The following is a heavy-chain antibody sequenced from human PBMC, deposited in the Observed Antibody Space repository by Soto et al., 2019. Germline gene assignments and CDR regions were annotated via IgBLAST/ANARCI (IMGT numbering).Heavy chain of an antibody. CDR2: INPNSGVT. D-gene: IGHD6-6*01. Sequence: ASVKVSCKASGYTCTDYYMHWVRQAPGQGLEWMGWINPNSGVTNYAQKFQGRVTMTRDTSISTAYMELSTLRSDDAAVYYCARGPVGIAGRLGYWGQGTLVTVSS. CDR3: ARGPVGIAGRLGY. V-gene: IGHV1-2*02. J-gene: IGHJ4*02. CDR1: GYTCTDYY.